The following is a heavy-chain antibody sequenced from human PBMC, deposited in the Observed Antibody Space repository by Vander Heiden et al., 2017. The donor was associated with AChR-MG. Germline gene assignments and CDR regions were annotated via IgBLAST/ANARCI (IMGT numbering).Heavy chain of an antibody. V-gene: IGHV1-69*01. CDR2: IIPIFGTA. CDR3: ARSRVPSTINYDYVWGGAHLLDY. Sequence: QVQLVQSGAEVKKPGSSVKVSCQASGGTFSSYAISWVRQAPGQGLEWMGGIIPIFGTANYAQKFQGRVTITADESTSTAYMELSSLRSEDTAVYYCARSRVPSTINYDYVWGGAHLLDYWGQGTLVTVSS. J-gene: IGHJ4*02. D-gene: IGHD3-16*01. CDR1: GGTFSSYA.